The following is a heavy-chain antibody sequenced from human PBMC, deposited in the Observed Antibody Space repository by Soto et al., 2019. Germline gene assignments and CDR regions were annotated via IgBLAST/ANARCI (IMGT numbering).Heavy chain of an antibody. J-gene: IGHJ6*02. CDR2: IIPISSTI. Sequence: QVHLVQSGAEVKKPGSSVKVSCKASGDTFINSAFSWVRQAPGQGLEWMGGIIPISSTINYAQKFQGRVTITADESTRTAYRARSSLRSEDTAVYYCAKDVYSAYGMDVWGQGTTVTVSS. CDR3: AKDVYSAYGMDV. CDR1: GDTFINSA. V-gene: IGHV1-69*12. D-gene: IGHD4-4*01.